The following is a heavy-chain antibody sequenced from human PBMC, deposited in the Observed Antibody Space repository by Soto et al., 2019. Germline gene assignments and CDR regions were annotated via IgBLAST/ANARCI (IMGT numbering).Heavy chain of an antibody. CDR3: ARDHDSTPHPTYYYYYYGMDV. Sequence: SVKVSCKASGGTFSSYAISWVRQAPGQGLEWMGGIIPIFGTANYAQKFQGRVTITADESTSTAYMELSSLRSEDTAVYYCARDHDSTPHPTYYYYYYGMDVWGQGTMVTVYS. D-gene: IGHD3-22*01. CDR1: GGTFSSYA. V-gene: IGHV1-69*13. J-gene: IGHJ6*02. CDR2: IIPIFGTA.